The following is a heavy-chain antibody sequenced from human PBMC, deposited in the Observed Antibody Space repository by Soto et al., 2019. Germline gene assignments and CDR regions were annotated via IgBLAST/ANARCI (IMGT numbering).Heavy chain of an antibody. V-gene: IGHV4-39*01. CDR2: IYYDGST. D-gene: IGHD2-15*01. J-gene: IGHJ4*02. Sequence: SETLSLTCTVSGGSINSKNYYWAWIRQPPAKGLAWIASIYYDGSTYYNTSLKSRVTISRDTSKNQFSLRLTSMTAADTAVYYCGKVVVAATRHTDFDSWGQGTLVTVSS. CDR3: GKVVVAATRHTDFDS. CDR1: GGSINSKNYY.